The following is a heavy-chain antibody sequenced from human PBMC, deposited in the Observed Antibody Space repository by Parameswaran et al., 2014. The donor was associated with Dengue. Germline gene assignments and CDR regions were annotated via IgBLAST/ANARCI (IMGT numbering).Heavy chain of an antibody. CDR2: ISWDGGST. V-gene: IGHV3-43*01. CDR3: ARDTGGHYGMDV. D-gene: IGHD1-26*01. Sequence: GESLKISCAASGFTFDDYTMHWVRQAPGKGLEWVSLISWDGGSTYYADSVKGRFTISRDNSKNSLYLQMNSLRTEDTALYYCARDTGGHYGMDVWGQGTTVTVSS. CDR1: GFTFDDYT. J-gene: IGHJ6*02.